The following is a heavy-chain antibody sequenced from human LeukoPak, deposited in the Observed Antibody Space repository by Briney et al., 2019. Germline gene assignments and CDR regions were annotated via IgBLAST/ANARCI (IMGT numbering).Heavy chain of an antibody. V-gene: IGHV1-8*01. CDR3: ARPSYCSGGSCYPGVDY. CDR2: MNPNSGNT. J-gene: IGHJ4*02. D-gene: IGHD2-15*01. CDR1: GYTFTSYD. Sequence: ASVKVSCKASGYTFTSYDINWVRQATGQGVEWLGWMNPNSGNTGYAQKFQGGVTITRNTSISPAYMELSGLRSEDTAVYYCARPSYCSGGSCYPGVDYWGQGTLVTVSS.